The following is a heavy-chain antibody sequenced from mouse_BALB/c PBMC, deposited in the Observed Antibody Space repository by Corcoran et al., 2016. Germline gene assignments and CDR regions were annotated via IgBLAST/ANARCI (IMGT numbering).Heavy chain of an antibody. CDR1: GFTFSGFW. Sequence: EVQLLETGGGLVQPGGSRGLACEGSGFTFSGFWMSWVRQTPGKTLEWIGDINSDGSAINYAQSIKDRFTIVRDNDKSTLYLQRSNVRYEDTATYFCVRYPNYYGNYGWYFDVWGAGTTVTVSS. D-gene: IGHD2-1*01. CDR3: VRYPNYYGNYGWYFDV. V-gene: IGHV11-2*02. CDR2: INSDGSAI. J-gene: IGHJ1*01.